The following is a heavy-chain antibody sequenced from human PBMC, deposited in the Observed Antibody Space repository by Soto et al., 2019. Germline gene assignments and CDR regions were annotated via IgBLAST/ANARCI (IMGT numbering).Heavy chain of an antibody. D-gene: IGHD3-3*01. V-gene: IGHV3-9*01. CDR1: GLNFDDFA. CDR3: AKGRYDFWSPYYFDS. J-gene: IGHJ4*02. CDR2: ITWNSRVL. Sequence: EVQLVESGGRLVQPGRSLRLSCVGTGLNFDDFAMHWVRQAPGKGLEWVSGITWNSRVLAYADSVKGRFTISRDNARNSLYLQMASLRAEYTALYYCAKGRYDFWSPYYFDSWGQGTLVTVSS.